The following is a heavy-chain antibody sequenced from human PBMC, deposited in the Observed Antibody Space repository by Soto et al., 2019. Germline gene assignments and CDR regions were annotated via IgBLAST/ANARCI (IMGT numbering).Heavy chain of an antibody. CDR1: DFTFRNYW. CDR3: FGGNGGPQ. V-gene: IGHV3-7*03. Sequence: EVQLVESGGDLVQPGGSLRLSCATSDFTFRNYWLNWVRQAPGKGLEWVANISPDGGTTNYVDSVKGRFTVSIDNVRNSVSLQMNSLRVEDTAVYFCFGGNGGPQWGQGTLVTASS. J-gene: IGHJ4*02. D-gene: IGHD3-16*01. CDR2: ISPDGGTT.